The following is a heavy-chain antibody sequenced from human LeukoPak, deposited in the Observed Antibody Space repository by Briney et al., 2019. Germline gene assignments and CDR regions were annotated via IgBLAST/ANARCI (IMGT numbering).Heavy chain of an antibody. CDR1: GFTFSSYG. Sequence: GGSLRLSCAASGFTFSSYGMHWVRQAPGKGLEWVAFIRYDGSNKYYADSVKGRFTISRDNSKNTLYLQMNSLRAEDTAVYYCAKTAYGSGSYYNSAAVGYWGQGTLVTVSS. D-gene: IGHD3-10*01. CDR2: IRYDGSNK. V-gene: IGHV3-30*02. J-gene: IGHJ4*02. CDR3: AKTAYGSGSYYNSAAVGY.